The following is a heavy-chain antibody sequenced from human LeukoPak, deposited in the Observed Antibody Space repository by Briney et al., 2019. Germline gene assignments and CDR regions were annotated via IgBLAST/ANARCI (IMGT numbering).Heavy chain of an antibody. Sequence: SQTLSLTCTVSGGSISSGDYYWSWIRQPPGKGLEWIGYIYYSGSTYYNPSLKSRVTISVDTSKNQFSLKLSSVTAADTAVYYCARDRRVVRGGHGMDVWGQGTTVTVSS. V-gene: IGHV4-30-4*01. CDR3: ARDRRVVRGGHGMDV. D-gene: IGHD3-10*01. CDR2: IYYSGST. CDR1: GGSISSGDYY. J-gene: IGHJ6*02.